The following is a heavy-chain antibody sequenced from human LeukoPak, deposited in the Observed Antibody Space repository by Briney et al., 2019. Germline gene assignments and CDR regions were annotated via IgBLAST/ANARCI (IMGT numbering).Heavy chain of an antibody. V-gene: IGHV4-59*12. Sequence: SETLSLTCTVSGGSISSYYWSWIRQPPGKGLEWIGYIYYSGSTNYNPSLKSRVTISVDTSKNQFSLKLSSVTAADTAVYYCAREGVTYYDFWSGKAGFDYWGQGTLVTVSS. CDR2: IYYSGST. CDR1: GGSISSYY. CDR3: AREGVTYYDFWSGKAGFDY. D-gene: IGHD3-3*01. J-gene: IGHJ4*02.